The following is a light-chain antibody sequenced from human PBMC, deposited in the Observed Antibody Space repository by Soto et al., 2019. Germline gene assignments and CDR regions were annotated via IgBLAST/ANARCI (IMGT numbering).Light chain of an antibody. CDR1: QSISSR. CDR2: KAS. J-gene: IGKJ1*01. Sequence: DIEMTQSPSTLSASVGDRVTITCRASQSISSRLAWYQQKPGKAPKLLIYKASSLESGVPSRFSGSGSGTDFNLTISSLQPDDFATYYCQQYNSYSWTFGQGTKVEIK. V-gene: IGKV1-5*03. CDR3: QQYNSYSWT.